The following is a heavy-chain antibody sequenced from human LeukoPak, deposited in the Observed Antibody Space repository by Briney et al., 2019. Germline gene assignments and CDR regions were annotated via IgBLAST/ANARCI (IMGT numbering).Heavy chain of an antibody. V-gene: IGHV1-69*05. D-gene: IGHD2-15*01. CDR1: GYTFTGYY. CDR2: IIPIFGTA. J-gene: IGHJ4*02. Sequence: ASVKVSCKASGYTFTGYYMHWVRQAPGQGLEWMGGIIPIFGTANYAQEFQGRVTITRDTSASTAYMELSSLRSEDMAVYYCARGYCSGGSCYATLDYWGQGTLVTVSS. CDR3: ARGYCSGGSCYATLDY.